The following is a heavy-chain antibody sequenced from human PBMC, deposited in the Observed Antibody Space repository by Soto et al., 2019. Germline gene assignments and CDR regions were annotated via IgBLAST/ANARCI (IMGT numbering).Heavy chain of an antibody. V-gene: IGHV4-59*08. J-gene: IGHJ4*02. D-gene: IGHD3-10*01. Sequence: SETLSLTCTVSGGSISSYYWSWIRQPPGKGLEWIGYIYYSATTNYNPSLKSRVTISVDTSKNQFSLKLSSVTAADTAVYYCARQENYYGSYYFDYWGQGTLVTVSS. CDR2: IYYSATT. CDR3: ARQENYYGSYYFDY. CDR1: GGSISSYY.